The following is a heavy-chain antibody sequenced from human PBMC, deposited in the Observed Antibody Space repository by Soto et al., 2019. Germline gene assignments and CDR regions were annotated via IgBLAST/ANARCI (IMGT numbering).Heavy chain of an antibody. CDR2: ISSSTSYI. CDR1: GFTFSSYS. V-gene: IGHV3-21*01. CDR3: ARGSLAVAGTGGFDY. D-gene: IGHD6-19*01. Sequence: EVQLVESGGGLVKPGGSLRLSCAASGFTFSSYSMNWVRQAPGKGLEWVSSISSSTSYIYYADSVKGRFTISSDNAKNSLYLQMNSLRAEDTAVYSCARGSLAVAGTGGFDYWGQGTLVTVSS. J-gene: IGHJ4*02.